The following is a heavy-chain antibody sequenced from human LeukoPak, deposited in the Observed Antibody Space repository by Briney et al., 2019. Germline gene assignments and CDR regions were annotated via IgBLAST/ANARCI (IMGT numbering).Heavy chain of an antibody. V-gene: IGHV4-4*09. CDR3: ARQRDWGLVIDY. CDR1: GGSISSYC. CDR2: IYTIGST. J-gene: IGHJ4*02. D-gene: IGHD7-27*01. Sequence: SANQSLTGTVSGGSISSYCWGWLRQRPGKGLEGIGYIYTIGSTKYNPSLRRRVTISVHTSKNQFPLMVRSVTAPDTAVYSFARQRDWGLVIDYWGQETLATVPS.